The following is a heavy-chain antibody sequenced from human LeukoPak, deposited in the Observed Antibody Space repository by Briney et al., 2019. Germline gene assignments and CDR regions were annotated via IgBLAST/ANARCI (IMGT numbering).Heavy chain of an antibody. Sequence: ASVKVSCKVSGYTLTELSMHWVRQAPGKGLEWMGGFDPEDGETIYAQKFQGRVTMTEDTSTDTAYMELSSLRSEDTAVYYCATSISSSWYLPSLDYWGQGTLVTVSS. V-gene: IGHV1-24*01. D-gene: IGHD6-13*01. J-gene: IGHJ4*02. CDR2: FDPEDGET. CDR3: ATSISSSWYLPSLDY. CDR1: GYTLTELS.